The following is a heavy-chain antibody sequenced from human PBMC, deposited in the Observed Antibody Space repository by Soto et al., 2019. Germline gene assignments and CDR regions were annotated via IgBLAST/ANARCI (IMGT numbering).Heavy chain of an antibody. D-gene: IGHD6-13*01. Sequence: QVQLVESGGGVVQPGRSLRLSCAASGFTFSSYGIHWVRQAPGKGLEWVAVISYDGSNKYYADSVKGRFTISRDNSKNTLYLQMNSLRAEDTAVYYCARGSQAAAGDYWGQGTLVTVSS. CDR2: ISYDGSNK. CDR3: ARGSQAAAGDY. J-gene: IGHJ4*02. CDR1: GFTFSSYG. V-gene: IGHV3-30*03.